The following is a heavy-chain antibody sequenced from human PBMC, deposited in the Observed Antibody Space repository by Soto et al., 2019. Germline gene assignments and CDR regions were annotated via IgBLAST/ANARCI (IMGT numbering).Heavy chain of an antibody. CDR1: GFTFSNAW. J-gene: IGHJ4*02. Sequence: EVQLVESGGGLVKPGGSLRLSCAASGFTFSNAWMNWVRQAPGKGLAWVGRIRSNADGGTADYAAPVKGRFTFSRDDSQNTLFLQMNCLKTEDTAVYFCTASSSGLVTGHWGQGTMVTVSS. CDR2: IRSNADGGTA. D-gene: IGHD3-3*01. V-gene: IGHV3-15*07. CDR3: TASSSGLVTGH.